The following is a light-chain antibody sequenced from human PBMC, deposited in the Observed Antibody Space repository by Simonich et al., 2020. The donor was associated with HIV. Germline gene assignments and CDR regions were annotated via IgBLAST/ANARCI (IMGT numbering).Light chain of an antibody. J-gene: IGKJ2*01. Sequence: EIVLIQSPDFQSVTPKEKVTIPCRANQSISGSLKWYQQKPDQSPKLLIKYVTQSVSGVPSRFSGSESGTYFTITINSLEAEDAATYYCHQSSSLPYTFGQGTKLEI. CDR1: QSISGS. V-gene: IGKV6-21*01. CDR2: YVT. CDR3: HQSSSLPYT.